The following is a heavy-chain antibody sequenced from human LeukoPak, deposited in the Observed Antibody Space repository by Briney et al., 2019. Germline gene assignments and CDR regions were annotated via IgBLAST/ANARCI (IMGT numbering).Heavy chain of an antibody. Sequence: GGSLRLSCAASGFTFSSYAMSWVRQAPGKGLEWVSAIGGSGGSTYYADSVKGRFTISRDNSKNTLYLQMNSLRAEDTAVYYCAKDSGIVGATIDYWGQGTLVTVSS. D-gene: IGHD1-26*01. CDR1: GFTFSSYA. CDR2: IGGSGGST. V-gene: IGHV3-23*01. J-gene: IGHJ4*02. CDR3: AKDSGIVGATIDY.